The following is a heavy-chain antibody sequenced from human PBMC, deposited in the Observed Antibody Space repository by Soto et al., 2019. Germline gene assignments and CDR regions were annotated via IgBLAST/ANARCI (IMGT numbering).Heavy chain of an antibody. V-gene: IGHV3-23*01. J-gene: IGHJ4*02. Sequence: EVQLLESGGGLVQPGGSLRLSCAASGFTFSSYAMSWDRQAPGKGLEWVSTISGSGGSTYYAYSVKDRFTISRDKSKNTLCLQMNSLRAEYRVVFYCAIGSSGLYDRFDYWGQEPLVTVSS. D-gene: IGHD6-19*01. CDR2: ISGSGGST. CDR3: AIGSSGLYDRFDY. CDR1: GFTFSSYA.